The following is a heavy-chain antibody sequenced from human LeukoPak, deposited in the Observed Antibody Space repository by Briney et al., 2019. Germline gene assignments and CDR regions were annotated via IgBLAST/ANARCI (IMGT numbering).Heavy chain of an antibody. V-gene: IGHV3-33*06. D-gene: IGHD6-19*01. CDR1: GFTFSTYA. CDR2: IWYDGSNK. J-gene: IGHJ4*02. Sequence: PGRSLRLSCAASGFTFSTYAMYWVRQAPGKGLEWVTVIWYDGSNKYYADSVKGRFTISRDNSKNTLYLQMNSLRAEDTAVYFCAKASQWLAFDYWGQGALVTVSS. CDR3: AKASQWLAFDY.